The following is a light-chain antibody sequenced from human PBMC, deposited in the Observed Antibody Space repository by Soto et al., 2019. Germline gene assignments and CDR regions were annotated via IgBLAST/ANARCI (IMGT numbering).Light chain of an antibody. Sequence: QSALTQPASVSGSPGQSITISCTATTSDVGDYNYVSWYQQYPGKAPKPIIYNVSNRPSGVSNRFSGPKSGDTASLTISGLTAEDEANYYCSSYKSGSIVIFGGGTQLPVL. J-gene: IGLJ2*01. CDR3: SSYKSGSIVI. V-gene: IGLV2-14*01. CDR2: NVS. CDR1: TSDVGDYNY.